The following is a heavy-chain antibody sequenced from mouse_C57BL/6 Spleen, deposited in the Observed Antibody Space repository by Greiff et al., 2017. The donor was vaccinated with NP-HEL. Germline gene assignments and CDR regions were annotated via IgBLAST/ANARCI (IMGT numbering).Heavy chain of an antibody. D-gene: IGHD1-1*01. CDR3: ASHYYGSSFPYYYAMDY. Sequence: VQLKQSGPELVKPGASVKISCKASGYSFTDYNMNWVKQSNGKSLEWIGVINPNYGTTSYNQKFKGKATLTVDQSSSTAYMQLNSLTSEDSAVYYCASHYYGSSFPYYYAMDYWGQGTSVTVSS. CDR1: GYSFTDYN. J-gene: IGHJ4*01. CDR2: INPNYGTT. V-gene: IGHV1-39*01.